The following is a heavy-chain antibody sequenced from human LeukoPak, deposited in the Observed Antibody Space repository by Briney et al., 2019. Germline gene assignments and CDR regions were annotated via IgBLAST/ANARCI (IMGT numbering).Heavy chain of an antibody. D-gene: IGHD2-15*01. J-gene: IGHJ4*02. CDR1: GFTFSSYG. CDR2: IRYDGSNK. Sequence: GGSLRLSCAASGFTFSSYGMHWVRKAPGKGLEWVAFIRYDGSNKYYADSVKGRFTISRDNSKNSLYLQMNSLGAEDTAVYYCARDRMGDCSGGSCYNGFDYWGQGTLVTVSS. V-gene: IGHV3-30*02. CDR3: ARDRMGDCSGGSCYNGFDY.